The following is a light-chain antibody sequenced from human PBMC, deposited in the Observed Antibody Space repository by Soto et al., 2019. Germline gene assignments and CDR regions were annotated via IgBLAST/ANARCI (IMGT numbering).Light chain of an antibody. CDR1: SSDVGGYNY. Sequence: QSALTQPPSASGSPGQSLTISCTGTSSDVGGYNYVFWYQQHPGKAPKLMIYEVNKQPSGVPDRFSGSKSGNTASLTVSGLQAEDVADYYCSSYAGSDIFVFGGGTKVTVL. CDR2: EVN. CDR3: SSYAGSDIFV. V-gene: IGLV2-8*01. J-gene: IGLJ2*01.